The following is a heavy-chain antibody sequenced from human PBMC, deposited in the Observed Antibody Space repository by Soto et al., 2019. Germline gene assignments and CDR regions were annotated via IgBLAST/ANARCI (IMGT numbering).Heavy chain of an antibody. CDR1: GYTFTIYA. CDR2: INAGNGNT. Sequence: ASVNVSCKASGYTFTIYAMHWVLQAPGQRLEWMGWINAGNGNTKYSQKFQGRVTITRDTSASTAYMELSSLRSEDTAVYYCATAGRRATVKDALVSWGQGTLIYVSS. D-gene: IGHD4-17*01. CDR3: ATAGRRATVKDALVS. J-gene: IGHJ3*02. V-gene: IGHV1-3*01.